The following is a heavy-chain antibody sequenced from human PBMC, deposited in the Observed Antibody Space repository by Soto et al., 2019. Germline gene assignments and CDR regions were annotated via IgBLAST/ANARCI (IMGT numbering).Heavy chain of an antibody. D-gene: IGHD3-3*01. Sequence: PSETLSLTCTVSGCSVSSGSYYWTWIRQPPGKGLEWIWYIYYSGSTNYNPSLKSRVTISVDTSKNQFSLKLSSVTAADTAVYYCARSGITIFGVVIPAIDYWGQGTLVTVSS. CDR3: ARSGITIFGVVIPAIDY. CDR1: GCSVSSGSYY. CDR2: IYYSGST. J-gene: IGHJ4*02. V-gene: IGHV4-61*01.